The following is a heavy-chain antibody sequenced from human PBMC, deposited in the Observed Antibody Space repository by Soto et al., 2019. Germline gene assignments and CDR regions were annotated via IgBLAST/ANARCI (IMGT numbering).Heavy chain of an antibody. V-gene: IGHV3-21*04. D-gene: IGHD1-26*01. Sequence: GVSLRLSWLASGFMFPNSTMNWVRHAPGKGLERLPSITPPSDYLFYADSVQGRFPISRDNANSSLSLQMNSLRAEDTAGYYCARGGTGASTHVDVSSQGAM. CDR1: GFMFPNST. J-gene: IGHJ3*01. CDR2: ITPPSDYL. CDR3: ARGGTGASTHVDV.